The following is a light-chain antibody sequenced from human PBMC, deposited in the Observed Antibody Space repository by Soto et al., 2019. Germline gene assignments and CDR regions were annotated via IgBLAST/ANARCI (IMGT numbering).Light chain of an antibody. CDR1: TGAVTSGHY. Sequence: QAVVTQEPSRTVSPGGTVTLSGCSSTGAVTSGHYPYWFQQKPGQAPRTLIYDTSNKHSWTPARFSGSLLGGKAALTLSGAQPEDEAEYYCLLSYSGARTVVFGGGTKLTVL. J-gene: IGLJ2*01. V-gene: IGLV7-46*01. CDR2: DTS. CDR3: LLSYSGARTVV.